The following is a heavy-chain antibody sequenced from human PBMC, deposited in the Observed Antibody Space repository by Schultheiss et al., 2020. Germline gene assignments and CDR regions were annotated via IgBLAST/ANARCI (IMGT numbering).Heavy chain of an antibody. V-gene: IGHV3-33*01. CDR2: IWYDGSNK. CDR3: ARANSGWPAYFDY. CDR1: GFTFSSYG. Sequence: SLKISCAASGFTFSSYGMHWVRQAPGKGLEWVAVIWYDGSNKYYADSVKGRFTISRDNSKNTLYLQMNSLRAEDTAVYYCARANSGWPAYFDYWGQGTLVTVSS. J-gene: IGHJ4*02. D-gene: IGHD6-19*01.